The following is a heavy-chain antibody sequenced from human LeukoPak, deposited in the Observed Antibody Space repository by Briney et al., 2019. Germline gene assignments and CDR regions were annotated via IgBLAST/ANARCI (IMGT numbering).Heavy chain of an antibody. Sequence: GGSLRLSCAASGFTFSDYYMSWIRQAPGKGLEWVSYISSSGSTIYYADSVKGRFTISRDNAKNSLHLQMNSLRAEDTAVYYCARDHCGGDCYPVNAFDIWGQGTMVTVSS. D-gene: IGHD2-21*02. V-gene: IGHV3-11*01. CDR1: GFTFSDYY. CDR2: ISSSGSTI. CDR3: ARDHCGGDCYPVNAFDI. J-gene: IGHJ3*02.